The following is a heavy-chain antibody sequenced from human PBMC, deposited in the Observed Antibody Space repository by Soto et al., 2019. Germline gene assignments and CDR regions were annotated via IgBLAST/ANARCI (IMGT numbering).Heavy chain of an antibody. CDR2: ISYDGSNK. V-gene: IGHV3-30*18. J-gene: IGHJ3*02. CDR3: AKYDDHYDSSGGFAFYI. Sequence: PGGSLRLSCAASGFTFSSYGMHWVRQAPGKGLEWVAVISYDGSNKYYADSVKGRFTISRDNSKNTLYLQMNSLRAEDTAVYYCAKYDDHYDSSGGFAFYIWGQGTMVTVS. CDR1: GFTFSSYG. D-gene: IGHD3-22*01.